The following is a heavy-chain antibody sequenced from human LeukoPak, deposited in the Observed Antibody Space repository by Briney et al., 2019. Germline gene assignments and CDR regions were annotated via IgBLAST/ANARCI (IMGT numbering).Heavy chain of an antibody. CDR3: ARSPVSTFDY. J-gene: IGHJ4*02. CDR1: GGSVRSSSYY. D-gene: IGHD1-14*01. V-gene: IGHV4-39*01. CDR2: VYHTGNN. Sequence: SETLSLTCTVSGGSVRSSSYYWGWIRQPPGKGLEWIVNVYHTGNNYFNPTLKSRVTISVDTSKNQFSLILSSVTAADTAVYYCARSPVSTFDYSGQGALVTVSS.